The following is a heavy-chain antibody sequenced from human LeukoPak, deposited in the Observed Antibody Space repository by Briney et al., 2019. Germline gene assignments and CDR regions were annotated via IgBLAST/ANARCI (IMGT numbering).Heavy chain of an antibody. J-gene: IGHJ3*02. CDR2: INPTDGST. CDR1: GYTFTSYF. CDR3: ARRPSGTGEFLRRDDAYDI. Sequence: ASVKVSCKASGYTFTSYFMHWVRQAPGQGLEWMGIINPTDGSTNYAQRFQGRVTMTRDVSTSTVYMELSSLKSEDTAVYYCARRPSGTGEFLRRDDAYDIWGQGTMVTVSS. V-gene: IGHV1-46*01. D-gene: IGHD3-16*01.